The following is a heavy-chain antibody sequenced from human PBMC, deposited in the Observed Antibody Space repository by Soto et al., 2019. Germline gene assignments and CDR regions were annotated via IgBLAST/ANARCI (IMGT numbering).Heavy chain of an antibody. CDR3: ASDSALRFLEWSIDY. V-gene: IGHV1-46*01. J-gene: IGHJ4*02. D-gene: IGHD3-3*01. CDR2: INPSGGST. Sequence: AXVKVSCKASVYTFTSYYMHWVRHAPGQGLEWMGIINPSGGSTSYAQKFQGRVTMTRDTSTSTVYMELSSLRSEDTAVYYFASDSALRFLEWSIDYWGQGTLVTVSS. CDR1: VYTFTSYY.